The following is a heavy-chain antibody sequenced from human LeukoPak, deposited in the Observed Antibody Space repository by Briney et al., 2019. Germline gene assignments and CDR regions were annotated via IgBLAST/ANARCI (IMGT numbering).Heavy chain of an antibody. D-gene: IGHD2-8*01. J-gene: IGHJ6*03. V-gene: IGHV1-69*06. Sequence: GASVKVSRKASGGTFSSYAISWVRQAPGQGLEWMGGIIPIFGTANYAQKFQGRVTITADKSTSTAYMELSSLRSEDTAVYYCARADYGVYAISYYYYYMDVWGKGTTVTVSS. CDR3: ARADYGVYAISYYYYYMDV. CDR1: GGTFSSYA. CDR2: IIPIFGTA.